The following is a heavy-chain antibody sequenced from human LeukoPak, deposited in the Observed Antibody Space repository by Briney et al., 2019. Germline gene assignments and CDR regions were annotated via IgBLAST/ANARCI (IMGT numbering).Heavy chain of an antibody. CDR1: GFTFSNYW. J-gene: IGHJ4*02. Sequence: GGSLRLSCAASGFTFSNYWMTWVRQAPGKGLEWVAHINQDGSEEHYMDSVKARFTISRDNAKNSLSLQMNSLRAEDMAVYYCVRDGGVSGYDLLDYRGQGTLVTVSS. CDR2: INQDGSEE. V-gene: IGHV3-7*01. D-gene: IGHD5-12*01. CDR3: VRDGGVSGYDLLDY.